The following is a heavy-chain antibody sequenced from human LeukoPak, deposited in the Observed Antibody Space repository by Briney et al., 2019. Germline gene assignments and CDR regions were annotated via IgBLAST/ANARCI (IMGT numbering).Heavy chain of an antibody. D-gene: IGHD3-3*01. J-gene: IGHJ6*02. Sequence: SSQTLSLTCTVSGGSISSGGYYWSWIRQPPGKGLEWIGYIYHSGSTYYNPSLKSRVTISVDTSKNQFSLKLSSVTAADTAVYYCARRWSDYYGMDVWGQGTTVTVSS. CDR3: ARRWSDYYGMDV. CDR1: GGSISSGGYY. V-gene: IGHV4-30-2*02. CDR2: IYHSGST.